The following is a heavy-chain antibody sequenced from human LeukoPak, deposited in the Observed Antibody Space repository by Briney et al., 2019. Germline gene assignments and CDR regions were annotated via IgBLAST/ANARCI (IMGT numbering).Heavy chain of an antibody. J-gene: IGHJ5*02. CDR3: ARAFPIGSYSRWFDP. V-gene: IGHV4-39*06. Sequence: PSETLSLTCTVSGGSISSSAYYWGWIRQPPGKGLEWIGRIYTSGSTNYNPSLKSRVTISVNTSKNQFPLKLSSVTAADTAVYYCARAFPIGSYSRWFDPWGQGTLVTVSS. D-gene: IGHD1-26*01. CDR2: IYTSGST. CDR1: GGSISSSAYY.